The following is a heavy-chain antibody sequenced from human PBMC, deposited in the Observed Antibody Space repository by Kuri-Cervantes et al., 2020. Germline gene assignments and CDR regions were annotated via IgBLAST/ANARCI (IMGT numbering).Heavy chain of an antibody. CDR3: ARDVKGPGEDPIAATAPIDY. CDR1: GGTFSSYT. J-gene: IGHJ4*02. CDR2: IIPILGIA. V-gene: IGHV1-69*04. Sequence: SVKVSCKASGGTFSSYTISWVRQAPGQGLEWMGRIIPILGIANYAQKFQGRVTITADKSTSTAYMELRSLRSDDTAVYYCARDVKGPGEDPIAATAPIDYWGQGTLVTVSS. D-gene: IGHD6-13*01.